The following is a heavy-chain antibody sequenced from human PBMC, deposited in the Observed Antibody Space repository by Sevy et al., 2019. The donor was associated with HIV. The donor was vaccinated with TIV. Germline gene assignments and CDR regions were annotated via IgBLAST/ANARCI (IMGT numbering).Heavy chain of an antibody. CDR3: ASGQLLIE. Sequence: GGSLRLSCAASGFSVSSNYMSWVRQAPGKGLEWVSVIYTGGSAYSADSVKGRFTISRDNSKNTLYLQMDSLRAEDTAVYYCASGQLLIEWGQGTLVTVSS. V-gene: IGHV3-53*01. CDR1: GFSVSSNY. D-gene: IGHD2-2*01. J-gene: IGHJ4*02. CDR2: IYTGGSA.